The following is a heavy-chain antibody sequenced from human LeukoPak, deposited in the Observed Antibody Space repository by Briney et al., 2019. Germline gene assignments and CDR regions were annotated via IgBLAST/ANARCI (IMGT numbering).Heavy chain of an antibody. D-gene: IGHD6-13*01. J-gene: IGHJ4*02. CDR1: GFTFSSYS. CDR3: ARYHSSSWYYNY. Sequence: GGSLRLSCAASGFTFSSYSMNWVRQAPGKGLEWVSSISSSSSYIYYADSMKGRFTISRDNAKNSLYLQMNSLRAEDTAVYYCARYHSSSWYYNYWGQGTLVTVSS. CDR2: ISSSSSYI. V-gene: IGHV3-21*01.